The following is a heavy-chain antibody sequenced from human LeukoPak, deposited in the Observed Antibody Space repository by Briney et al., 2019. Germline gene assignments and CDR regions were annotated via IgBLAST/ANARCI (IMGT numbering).Heavy chain of an antibody. Sequence: PGGSLRLSCVASGFTFSNYDMNWVRQVPGKGLEWVSYISNSGSSKYYADSVKGRFTISRDNAKNSLYLQMNSLRAEDTAVYYCARSGLRGGITMVRGVDYWGQGTLVTVSS. J-gene: IGHJ4*02. CDR2: ISNSGSSK. D-gene: IGHD3-10*01. V-gene: IGHV3-48*03. CDR1: GFTFSNYD. CDR3: ARSGLRGGITMVRGVDY.